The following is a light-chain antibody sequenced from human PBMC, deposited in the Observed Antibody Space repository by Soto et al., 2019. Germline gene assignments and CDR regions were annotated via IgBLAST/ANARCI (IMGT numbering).Light chain of an antibody. CDR1: QSVSGSY. J-gene: IGKJ1*01. Sequence: ETVLTQSPGTLSLSPGERATLSCRASQSVSGSYLAWYQQKPGQAPRLLIHTASSRATGIPDRFSGSGPGTIYPLTISRLDLKDFEVYFFQNHGSAPLPWRLGKGTKVKI. CDR2: TAS. V-gene: IGKV3-20*01. CDR3: QNHGSAPLPWR.